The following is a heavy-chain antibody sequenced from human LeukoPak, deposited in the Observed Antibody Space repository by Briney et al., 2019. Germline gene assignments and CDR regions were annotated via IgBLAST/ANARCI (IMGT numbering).Heavy chain of an antibody. CDR1: GFTVSSNY. CDR3: ARPRDGYDDAFDF. V-gene: IGHV3-66*02. D-gene: IGHD5-24*01. J-gene: IGHJ3*01. Sequence: GGSLRLSCAASGFTVSSNYMSWVRQAPGKWLEWVSVIYSGGSTYYADSVKGRFTISRDNSKNTLYLQMNSLRAEDTAVYYCARPRDGYDDAFDFWGQGTMVTVSS. CDR2: IYSGGST.